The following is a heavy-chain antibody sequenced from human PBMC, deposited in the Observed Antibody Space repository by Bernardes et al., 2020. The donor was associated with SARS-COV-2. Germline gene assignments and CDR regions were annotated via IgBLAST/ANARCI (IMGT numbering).Heavy chain of an antibody. J-gene: IGHJ2*01. CDR2: LSQDATHK. D-gene: IGHD7-27*01. CDR1: GFTFTVNG. CDR3: ANDQGYWGKYGL. V-gene: IGHV3-30*02. Sequence: GGSLRLSCAASGFTFTVNGMHWFRQAPGKGLEWVAFLSQDATHKIYADSVKGRFTISRDISKTTLYLQMNGLRPEDTAIYFCANDQGYWGKYGLWGRGTLVTVSS.